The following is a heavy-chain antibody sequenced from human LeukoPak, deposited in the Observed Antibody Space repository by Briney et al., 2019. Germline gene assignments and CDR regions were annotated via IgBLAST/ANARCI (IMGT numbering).Heavy chain of an antibody. CDR1: GGSMSSYY. CDR2: IYTSGST. Sequence: PSETLSLTCTVSGGSMSSYYWSWIRQPAGKGLEWIGRIYTSGSTNYNPSLKSRVTMSVDTSKNQFSLKLSSVTAADTAVYYCARDTSSSFDRYFDLWGRGTLVTVSS. D-gene: IGHD6-13*01. V-gene: IGHV4-4*07. J-gene: IGHJ2*01. CDR3: ARDTSSSFDRYFDL.